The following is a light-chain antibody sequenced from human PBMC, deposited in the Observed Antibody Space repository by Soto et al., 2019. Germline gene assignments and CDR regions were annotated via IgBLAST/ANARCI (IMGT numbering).Light chain of an antibody. CDR1: SSDVGAYDF. CDR2: EVS. J-gene: IGLJ1*01. CDR3: FSYTSSGTYV. Sequence: QSALTQPPSASGSPGQSVTISCTGTSSDVGAYDFVSWYQHHPGKAPKLMIYEVSNRPSGVSNRFSGSKSGNTASLTISGLQAEDETDYYCFSYTSSGTYVFGTGTKLTVL. V-gene: IGLV2-14*01.